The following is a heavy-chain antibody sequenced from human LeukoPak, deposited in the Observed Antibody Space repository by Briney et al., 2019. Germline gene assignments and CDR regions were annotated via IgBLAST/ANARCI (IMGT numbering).Heavy chain of an antibody. D-gene: IGHD2-2*01. CDR2: ISSSSSYI. V-gene: IGHV3-21*04. Sequence: GGSLRLSCAASGFTFSSYSMNWVRQAPGKGLEWVSSISSSSSYIYYADSVKGRFTISRDNAKNSLYLQMNSLRAEDTAVYYCAKDHRVVPAAISYYYGMDVWGQGTTVTVSS. J-gene: IGHJ6*02. CDR3: AKDHRVVPAAISYYYGMDV. CDR1: GFTFSSYS.